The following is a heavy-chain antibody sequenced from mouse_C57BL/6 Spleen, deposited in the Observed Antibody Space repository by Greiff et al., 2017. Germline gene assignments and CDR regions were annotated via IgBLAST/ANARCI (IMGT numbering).Heavy chain of an antibody. CDR1: GFNIKDYY. V-gene: IGHV14-1*01. D-gene: IGHD1-1*02. Sequence: DVKLQESGAELVRPGASVKLSCTASGFNIKDYYMHWVKQRPEQGLEWIGRIDPEDGDTEYAPKFQGKATMTADTSSNTAYLQLSSLTSEDTAVYYCTRTGGNDAYWGQGTLVTVSA. J-gene: IGHJ3*01. CDR3: TRTGGNDAY. CDR2: IDPEDGDT.